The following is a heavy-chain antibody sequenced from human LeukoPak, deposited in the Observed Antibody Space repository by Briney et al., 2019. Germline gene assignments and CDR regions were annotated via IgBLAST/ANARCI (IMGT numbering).Heavy chain of an antibody. Sequence: ASVTVSCKASGYTFTSYGISWVRQAPGQGLEWMGWISAYNGNTNYAQKLQGRVTMTTDTSTSTAYMELRSLRSDDTAVYYCARTPFTMVRGVIVYYYYMDVWGKGTTVTISS. J-gene: IGHJ6*03. CDR1: GYTFTSYG. CDR2: ISAYNGNT. D-gene: IGHD3-10*01. CDR3: ARTPFTMVRGVIVYYYYMDV. V-gene: IGHV1-18*01.